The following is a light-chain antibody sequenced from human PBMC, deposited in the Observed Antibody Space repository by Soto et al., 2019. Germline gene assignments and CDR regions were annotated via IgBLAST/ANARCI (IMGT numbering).Light chain of an antibody. Sequence: EIVMRQSPATLSVSPGERATLSCRASQSVSSNLAWYQQKPGQAPRLLIYGASTRATGIPARFSGSGSGTEFTLTISSLQSEDFAVYYCQQYNNWPRSYTFGQGT. V-gene: IGKV3-15*01. J-gene: IGKJ2*01. CDR2: GAS. CDR1: QSVSSN. CDR3: QQYNNWPRSYT.